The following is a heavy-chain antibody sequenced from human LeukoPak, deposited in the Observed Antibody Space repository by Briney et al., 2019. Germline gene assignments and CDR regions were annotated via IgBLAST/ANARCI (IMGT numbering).Heavy chain of an antibody. V-gene: IGHV4-38-2*02. J-gene: IGHJ4*02. CDR1: GYSISSGYY. D-gene: IGHD1-26*01. CDR2: IYHSGST. Sequence: SETLSLTCTVSGYSISSGYYWGWIRQPPGKGLEWIGSIYHSGSTYYNPSLKRRVTLSVDTSKNQFSLKLSSVTAADTAVYYCARNTGSYFPDDYWGQGTLVTVSS. CDR3: ARNTGSYFPDDY.